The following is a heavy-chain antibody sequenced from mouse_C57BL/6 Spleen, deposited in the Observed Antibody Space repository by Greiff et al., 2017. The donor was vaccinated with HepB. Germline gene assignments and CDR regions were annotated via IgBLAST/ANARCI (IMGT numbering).Heavy chain of an antibody. V-gene: IGHV5-6*01. CDR3: ARHRDYDYGYYAMDY. CDR1: GFTFSSYG. D-gene: IGHD2-4*01. CDR2: ISSGGSYT. J-gene: IGHJ4*01. Sequence: EVKLVESGGDLVKPGGSLKLSCAASGFTFSSYGMSWVRQTPDKRLEWVATISSGGSYTYYPDSVKGRFTISRDNAKNTLYLQMSSLKSEDTAMYYCARHRDYDYGYYAMDYWGQGTSVTVSS.